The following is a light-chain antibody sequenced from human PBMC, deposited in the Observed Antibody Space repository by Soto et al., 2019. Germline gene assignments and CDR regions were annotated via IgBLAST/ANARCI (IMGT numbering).Light chain of an antibody. CDR1: SSDVGGYNY. V-gene: IGLV2-14*01. CDR2: EVS. CDR3: SSYTSSSTYWV. J-gene: IGLJ3*02. Sequence: QSVLTRPASVSGSPGQSITISCTGTSSDVGGYNYVSWYQQHPGKAPKLMIYEVSNRPSGVSNRFSGSKSGNTASLTISGLQAEDEADYYCSSYTSSSTYWVFGGGTKVTVL.